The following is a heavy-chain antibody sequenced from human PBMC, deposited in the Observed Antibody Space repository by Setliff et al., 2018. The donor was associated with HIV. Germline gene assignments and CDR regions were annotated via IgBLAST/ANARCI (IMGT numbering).Heavy chain of an antibody. J-gene: IGHJ4*02. CDR1: GYTFTDYG. CDR3: ARDDSANTDLDF. V-gene: IGHV7-4-1*01. D-gene: IGHD5-18*01. Sequence: ASVKVSCKASGYTFTDYGINWVRQAPGQGLEWMGWINTNNGNPTYAQGFTGRFVFSSDTSVRTAYLQIVGLKAEDTAVYFCARDDSANTDLDFWGPGTLVTVSS. CDR2: INTNNGNP.